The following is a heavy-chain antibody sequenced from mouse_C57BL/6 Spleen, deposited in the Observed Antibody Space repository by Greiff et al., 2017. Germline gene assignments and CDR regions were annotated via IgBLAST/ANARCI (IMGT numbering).Heavy chain of an antibody. CDR3: AFQATLDY. Sequence: EVQLQQSVAELVRPGASVKLSCTASGFNIKNNYMHWVKQRPEQGLEWIGRIDPANGNTKYAPKFQGKATITADTSSNTAYLQLSSQETEDTDIYSCAFQATLDYWGQGTTLTVSS. CDR1: GFNIKNNY. V-gene: IGHV14-3*01. D-gene: IGHD3-2*02. CDR2: IDPANGNT. J-gene: IGHJ2*01.